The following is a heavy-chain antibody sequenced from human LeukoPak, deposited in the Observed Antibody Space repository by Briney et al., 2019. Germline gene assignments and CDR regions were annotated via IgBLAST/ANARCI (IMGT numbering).Heavy chain of an antibody. V-gene: IGHV1-2*02. J-gene: IGHJ4*02. D-gene: IGHD3-10*01. Sequence: GASVKVSCKASGYTFTSYGISWVRQAPGQGLEWMGWINPNSGGTNYAQKFQGRVTMTRDTSISTAYMELSRLRSDDTAVYYCARDQGPLWFGESISPTFDYWGQGTLVTVSS. CDR2: INPNSGGT. CDR1: GYTFTSYG. CDR3: ARDQGPLWFGESISPTFDY.